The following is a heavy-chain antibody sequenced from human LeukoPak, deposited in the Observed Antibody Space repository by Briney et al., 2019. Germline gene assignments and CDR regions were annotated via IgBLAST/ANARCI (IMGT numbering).Heavy chain of an antibody. CDR1: GYSISSGYY. Sequence: PSETLSLTCTVSGYSISSGYYWGWIRQPPGKGLEWIGSIYYSGSTYYNPSLKSRVTISVDTSKNQFSLKLSSVTAADTAVYYCATQGYSGYDDRGSFDYWGQGTLVTVSS. D-gene: IGHD5-12*01. CDR3: ATQGYSGYDDRGSFDY. V-gene: IGHV4-38-2*02. CDR2: IYYSGST. J-gene: IGHJ4*02.